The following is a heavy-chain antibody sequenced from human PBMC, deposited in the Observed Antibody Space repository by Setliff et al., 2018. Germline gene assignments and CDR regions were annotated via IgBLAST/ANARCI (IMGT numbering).Heavy chain of an antibody. D-gene: IGHD2-15*01. CDR1: GGSFSDCY. V-gene: IGHV4-34*01. Sequence: KTSETLSLTCGASGGSFSDCYWSWIRQTPGKGLEWIGEINHSGSTKCNPSLKSRVTLSVDTPKNQFSLELSSVTAADTAVYYCARLPGYCSGGNCYGYYTFDIWGQGTMVTVSS. CDR2: INHSGST. J-gene: IGHJ3*02. CDR3: ARLPGYCSGGNCYGYYTFDI.